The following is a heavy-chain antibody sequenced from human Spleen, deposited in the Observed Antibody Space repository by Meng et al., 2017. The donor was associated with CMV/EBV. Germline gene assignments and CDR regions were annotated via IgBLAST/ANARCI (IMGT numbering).Heavy chain of an antibody. J-gene: IGHJ5*02. Sequence: QVQLLQSGAEMKKPGASVMVSCKSSGYIFSNYGIAWVRQAPGQGLEWMGWISGFDGNTNYAQRLQGRVTLTRDTSTTTVYMQLRNLEPDDTAVYYCAKDAGHATSWYYWFEHWGQGTLVTVSS. D-gene: IGHD6-13*01. V-gene: IGHV1-18*01. CDR2: ISGFDGNT. CDR3: AKDAGHATSWYYWFEH. CDR1: GYIFSNYG.